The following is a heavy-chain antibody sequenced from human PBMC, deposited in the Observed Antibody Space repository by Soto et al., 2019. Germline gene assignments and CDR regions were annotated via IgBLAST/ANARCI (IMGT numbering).Heavy chain of an antibody. D-gene: IGHD2-2*02. CDR1: GGSVRGSY. CDR3: PRHAIIPKFQYGMDV. Sequence: SEPLSLTSTVSGGSVRGSYWSWTRQAPGKGLEWLGYXXYXXTXLXXXSXXXRVTISVDTPKNQFSLKLWSVTAADTAVYYCPRHAIIPKFQYGMDVWRHGTTVTVTS. CDR2: XXYXXTX. V-gene: IGHV4-59*02. J-gene: IGHJ6*02.